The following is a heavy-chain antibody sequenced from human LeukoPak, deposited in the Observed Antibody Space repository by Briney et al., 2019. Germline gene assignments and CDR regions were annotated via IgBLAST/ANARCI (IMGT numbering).Heavy chain of an antibody. J-gene: IGHJ4*02. CDR3: ARDTISSSWYFDY. V-gene: IGHV3-30*04. CDR2: ISYDGSNK. Sequence: GGSLRLSCAASGFTFSSYAMHWVRQAPGKGLEWVAVISYDGSNKYYADSVKGRFTISRDNSKNTLYLQMNSLRAEDTAVYYCARDTISSSWYFDYWGRGTLVTVPS. D-gene: IGHD6-13*01. CDR1: GFTFSSYA.